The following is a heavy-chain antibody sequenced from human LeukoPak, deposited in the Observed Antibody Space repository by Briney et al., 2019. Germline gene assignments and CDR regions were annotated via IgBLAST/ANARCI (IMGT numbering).Heavy chain of an antibody. D-gene: IGHD4-11*01. CDR1: GYTFTGYY. V-gene: IGHV1-2*02. CDR3: ARDPGSNYVGAYYYFDY. Sequence: GASVKVSCKASGYTFTGYYMHWVRQAPGQGLEWMGWINPNSGGTNYAQKFQGRVTMTRDTSISTAYMELSRLRSDDTAVYYCARDPGSNYVGAYYYFDYWGQGTLVTVSS. J-gene: IGHJ4*02. CDR2: INPNSGGT.